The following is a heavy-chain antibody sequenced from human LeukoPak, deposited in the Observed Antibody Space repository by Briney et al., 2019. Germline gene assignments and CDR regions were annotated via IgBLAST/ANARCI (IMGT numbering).Heavy chain of an antibody. Sequence: GGSLRLSCSGSGFTFSSYEMNWVRQAPGKGLEWISFIDSSGSTVYYAESVKGRFTISRDNAKKSLYLQMNSLRVEDTAVYYCARDGILEWLLGWGQGTLVTVSS. CDR2: IDSSGSTV. CDR3: ARDGILEWLLG. V-gene: IGHV3-48*03. D-gene: IGHD3-3*01. J-gene: IGHJ4*02. CDR1: GFTFSSYE.